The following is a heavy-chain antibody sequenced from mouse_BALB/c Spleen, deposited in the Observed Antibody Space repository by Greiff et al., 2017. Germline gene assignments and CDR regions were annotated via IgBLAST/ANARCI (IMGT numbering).Heavy chain of an antibody. CDR3: ARDLAFYYGFAY. CDR1: GYSFTSYW. Sequence: VQLQESGPELVKPGASVKLSCKASGYSFTSYWMNWVKQRPGQGLEWIGMIHPSDSETRLNQKFKDKATLTVDKSSSTAYMQLSSPTSEDSAVYYCARDLAFYYGFAYWGQGTLVTVSA. J-gene: IGHJ3*01. D-gene: IGHD1-2*01. V-gene: IGHV1-74*01. CDR2: IHPSDSET.